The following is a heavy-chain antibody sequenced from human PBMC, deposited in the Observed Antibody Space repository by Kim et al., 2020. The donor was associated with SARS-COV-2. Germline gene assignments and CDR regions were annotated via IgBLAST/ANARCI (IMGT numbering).Heavy chain of an antibody. J-gene: IGHJ4*02. V-gene: IGHV1-3*01. Sequence: NTKFSQQLQGRVTFTRDTSANTASMEVSSLGSEDTAVYYCARDLFHTGFDYWGQGTLVAVSS. CDR2: NT. CDR3: ARDLFHTGFDY. D-gene: IGHD2-8*02.